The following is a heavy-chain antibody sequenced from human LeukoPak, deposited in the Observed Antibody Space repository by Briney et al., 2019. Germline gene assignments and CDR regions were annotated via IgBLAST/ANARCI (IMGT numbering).Heavy chain of an antibody. CDR1: GFTFSSYA. D-gene: IGHD3-16*01. Sequence: GGSLRLSCTASGFTFSSYAMSWVRQAPGKGLEWVSGIIDNGYITYYANSVRGRFTISRDNSKNTLFLQMNSLRAEDTAVYYCAKLGGQEVHNYYVAVWGKGTTVAVSS. CDR3: AKLGGQEVHNYYVAV. CDR2: IIDNGYIT. V-gene: IGHV3-23*01. J-gene: IGHJ6*03.